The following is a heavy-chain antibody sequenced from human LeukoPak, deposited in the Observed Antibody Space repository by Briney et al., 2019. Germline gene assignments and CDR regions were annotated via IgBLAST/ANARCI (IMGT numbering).Heavy chain of an antibody. CDR2: ISSSSSYI. V-gene: IGHV3-21*01. Sequence: SGGSLRLSCAASGFTFSSYSMTWVRQAPGKGLEWVSSISSSSSYIYYADSVKGRFTISRDNAKNSLYLQMNSLRAEDTAVYYCASQLHLIAARPGDYWGQGTLVTVSS. J-gene: IGHJ4*02. CDR3: ASQLHLIAARPGDY. D-gene: IGHD6-6*01. CDR1: GFTFSSYS.